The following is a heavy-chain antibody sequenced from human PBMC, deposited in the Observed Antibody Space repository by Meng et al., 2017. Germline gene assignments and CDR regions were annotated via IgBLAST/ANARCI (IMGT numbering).Heavy chain of an antibody. CDR2: ISGSSGTT. Sequence: GVSLKISCAASGFTFSSYAMSWVRQAPGKGLEWVSAISGSSGTTYYADSVKGRFTISRDNSKNTLYLQMNSLRAEDTAVYYCAKASTMIGVVITTPFDYWGQGTLVTVSS. D-gene: IGHD3-22*01. J-gene: IGHJ4*02. CDR1: GFTFSSYA. CDR3: AKASTMIGVVITTPFDY. V-gene: IGHV3-23*01.